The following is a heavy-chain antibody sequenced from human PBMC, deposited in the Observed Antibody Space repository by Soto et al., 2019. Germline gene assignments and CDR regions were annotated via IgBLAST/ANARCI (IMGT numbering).Heavy chain of an antibody. CDR3: ARGDWWLFDY. Sequence: QVQLVQSGAEEKKPGASVKVSCKASGYTFTSYAIHWVRQAPGQRLEWMGWINAGNGNTKYSQKFQGRVTITRDTSASTAYMELSSLKAEATAVYYCARGDWWLFDYWGQGTLVTVSS. CDR1: GYTFTSYA. J-gene: IGHJ4*02. V-gene: IGHV1-3*05. CDR2: INAGNGNT. D-gene: IGHD2-8*02.